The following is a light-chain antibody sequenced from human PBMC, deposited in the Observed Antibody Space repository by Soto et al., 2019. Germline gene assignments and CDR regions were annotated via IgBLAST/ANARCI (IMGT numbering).Light chain of an antibody. Sequence: DIQMTQSPSSLSSSVGDRVTITCRASQGISNALGWYQQKPGNVPKLLIYAASTLQTGVPSRFSGSGSGRDFTLTISSLQPEDFATYYCQKYDTASWTFGQGTKVEIK. CDR1: QGISNA. V-gene: IGKV1-27*01. CDR3: QKYDTASWT. CDR2: AAS. J-gene: IGKJ1*01.